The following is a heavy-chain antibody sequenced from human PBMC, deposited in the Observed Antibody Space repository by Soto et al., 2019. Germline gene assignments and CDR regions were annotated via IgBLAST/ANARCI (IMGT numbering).Heavy chain of an antibody. D-gene: IGHD2-2*01. CDR1: GGTFSSYA. CDR3: AKVVPAANYYYYYGMDV. CDR2: IIPIFGTA. J-gene: IGHJ6*02. Sequence: SVKVSCKASGGTFSSYAISWVRQAPGQGLEWMGGIIPIFGTANYAQKFQGRVTITADKSTSTAYMELSSLRSEDTAVYYCAKVVPAANYYYYYGMDVWGQGTTVTVSS. V-gene: IGHV1-69*06.